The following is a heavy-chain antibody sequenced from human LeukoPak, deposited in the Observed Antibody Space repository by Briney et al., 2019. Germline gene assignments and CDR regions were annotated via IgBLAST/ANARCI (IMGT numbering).Heavy chain of an antibody. V-gene: IGHV4-34*01. D-gene: IGHD3-9*01. CDR3: ARGNILTGYCFDF. CDR1: GGSITGYY. J-gene: IGHJ4*02. Sequence: SETLSLTCAVYGGSITGYYWSWIRQTPGRGLEWVGEIHYTGATSYNPSLKSRATISTDTPKNQFSLRLSSVTAADTAVYYCARGNILTGYCFDFWGQGALVTVSS. CDR2: IHYTGAT.